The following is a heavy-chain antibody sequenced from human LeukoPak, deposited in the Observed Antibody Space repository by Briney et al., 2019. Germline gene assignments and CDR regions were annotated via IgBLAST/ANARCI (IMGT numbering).Heavy chain of an antibody. CDR3: ARERGNGYGDYPDC. V-gene: IGHV3-7*01. D-gene: IGHD4-17*01. J-gene: IGHJ4*02. CDR1: GFTFSSYW. CDR2: IKQDGSEK. Sequence: GGSLRLSCAASGFTFSSYWMSWVRQAPGKGLEWVANIKQDGSEKYYVDSVKGRFTISRDNAKNSLYLQMNSLRAEDTAVYYCARERGNGYGDYPDCWGQGTLVTVSS.